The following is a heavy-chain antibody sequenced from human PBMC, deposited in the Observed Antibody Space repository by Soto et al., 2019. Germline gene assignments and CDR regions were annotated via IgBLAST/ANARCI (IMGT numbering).Heavy chain of an antibody. CDR3: LKEMLQTDTFDM. CDR1: GFIFDDYV. V-gene: IGHV3-9*01. CDR2: ISWNSGKI. D-gene: IGHD3-16*01. J-gene: IGHJ3*02. Sequence: EVQLVESGGGLVQSGRSLRLSCAASGFIFDDYVMHWVRQAPGKGLEWVSVISWNSGKIEYADSVRGRFIISRDNAENSLYLQMNSLRPEDTAMYYCLKEMLQTDTFDMWGQGTMVTVSS.